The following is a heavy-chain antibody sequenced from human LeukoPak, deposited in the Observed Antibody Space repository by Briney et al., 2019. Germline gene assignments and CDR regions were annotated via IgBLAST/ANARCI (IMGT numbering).Heavy chain of an antibody. D-gene: IGHD1-26*01. V-gene: IGHV3-21*01. CDR3: ARAHIQDYTIVGLVDH. Sequence: PGGSLRLSCAASGFTFSDYSMNWVRQTPGQGLEWVSSISSRSTYAYNADSVRGRFTVSRDSAKNSLFLQMDNLRVEDTAIYYCARAHIQDYTIVGLVDHWGQGTLVTVSS. J-gene: IGHJ5*02. CDR1: GFTFSDYS. CDR2: ISSRSTYA.